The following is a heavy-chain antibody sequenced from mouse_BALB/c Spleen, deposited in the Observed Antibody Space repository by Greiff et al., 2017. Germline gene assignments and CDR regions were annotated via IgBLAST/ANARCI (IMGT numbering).Heavy chain of an antibody. CDR1: GYSFTSYY. CDR2: IDPFNGGT. J-gene: IGHJ3*01. Sequence: EVQLQQSGPELMKPGASVKISCKASGYSFTSYYMHWVKQSHGKSLEWIGYIDPFNGGTSYNQKFKGKATLTVDKSSSTAYMHLSSLTSEDSAVYYCARGLAWFTYWGQGTLVTVSA. V-gene: IGHV1-28*01. D-gene: IGHD4-1*01. CDR3: ARGLAWFTY.